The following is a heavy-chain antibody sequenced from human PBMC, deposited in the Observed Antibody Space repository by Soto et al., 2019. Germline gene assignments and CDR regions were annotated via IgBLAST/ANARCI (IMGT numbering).Heavy chain of an antibody. Sequence: GGSLRLSCAASGFTFSSYSMNWVRQAPGKGLEWVSSISSSSSYIYYADSVKGRFTISRDNAKNSLYLQMNSLRAEDTAVYYCARDLRVVRGVIIKNYYYYGMDVWGQGTTVTVSS. CDR2: ISSSSSYI. V-gene: IGHV3-21*01. CDR1: GFTFSSYS. D-gene: IGHD3-10*01. J-gene: IGHJ6*02. CDR3: ARDLRVVRGVIIKNYYYYGMDV.